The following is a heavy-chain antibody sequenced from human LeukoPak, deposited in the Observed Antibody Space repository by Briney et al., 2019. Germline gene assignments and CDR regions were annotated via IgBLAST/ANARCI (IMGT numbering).Heavy chain of an antibody. CDR1: GFTFSSYT. CDR3: VRVQKDYYDSSGYRVDYYGMDV. V-gene: IGHV3-30*04. CDR2: ISYDGSNE. J-gene: IGHJ6*02. D-gene: IGHD3-22*01. Sequence: PGGSLRLSCAAAGFTFSSYTMHWVRQAPGKGLEGVAMISYDGSNEYYADSVKGRLTISRHNSKNTLYLQMNSLRAEDTAVYYIVRVQKDYYDSSGYRVDYYGMDVWGQGTTVTVSS.